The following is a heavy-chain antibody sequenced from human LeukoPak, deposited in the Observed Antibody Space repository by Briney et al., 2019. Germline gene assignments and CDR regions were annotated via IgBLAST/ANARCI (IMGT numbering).Heavy chain of an antibody. CDR1: GYTFTSYG. CDR3: AREGWISDSGSYYNPLFDY. D-gene: IGHD3-10*01. J-gene: IGHJ4*02. Sequence: ASVKVSCKASGYTFTSYGISWVRQAPGQGLEWMGWISAYNGNTNYAQKLQGRVTMTTDTSTSTAYMELRSLRSDDTAVYYCAREGWISDSGSYYNPLFDYWGQGTLVTVSS. CDR2: ISAYNGNT. V-gene: IGHV1-18*01.